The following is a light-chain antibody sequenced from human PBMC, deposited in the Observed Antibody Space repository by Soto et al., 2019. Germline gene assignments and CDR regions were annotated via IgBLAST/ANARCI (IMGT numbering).Light chain of an antibody. CDR1: QSVGRNY. CDR3: QQYASSPLT. J-gene: IGKJ4*01. CDR2: GAS. Sequence: EIVLTQSPGTLSLSPGERATLSCRASQSVGRNYLAWYQQKPGQAPRLLIHGASSRATGIPDRFSGSGSGTDFILTISRLEPEDFAVYYCQQYASSPLTVGGGTKVEIK. V-gene: IGKV3-20*01.